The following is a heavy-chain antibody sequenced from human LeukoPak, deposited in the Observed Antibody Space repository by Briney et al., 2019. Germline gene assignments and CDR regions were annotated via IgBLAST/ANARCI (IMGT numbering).Heavy chain of an antibody. Sequence: GGSLRLSCAASGFTFSSYWMSWVRQAPGKGLEWVANIKQDGSEKYYVDSVKGRFTISRDNAKNSLYLQMNSLRAEDTALYYCAKDLRAQLWFGDTYFDYWGQGTLVTVSS. CDR2: IKQDGSEK. CDR1: GFTFSSYW. D-gene: IGHD3-10*01. CDR3: AKDLRAQLWFGDTYFDY. J-gene: IGHJ4*02. V-gene: IGHV3-7*03.